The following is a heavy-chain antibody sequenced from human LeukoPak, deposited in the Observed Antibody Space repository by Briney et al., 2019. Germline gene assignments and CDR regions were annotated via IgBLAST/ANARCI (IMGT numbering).Heavy chain of an antibody. D-gene: IGHD2/OR15-2a*01. CDR1: GFTFSSYG. V-gene: IGHV3-30*02. Sequence: GGSLRLSCAASGFTFSSYGMHWVRQAPGKGLEWVAFIRYDGSNKYYADSVKGRFTISRDNSKNTLYLQMNSLRAEDTAVYYCARDSTITKGAFDIWGQGTMVTVSS. CDR3: ARDSTITKGAFDI. J-gene: IGHJ3*02. CDR2: IRYDGSNK.